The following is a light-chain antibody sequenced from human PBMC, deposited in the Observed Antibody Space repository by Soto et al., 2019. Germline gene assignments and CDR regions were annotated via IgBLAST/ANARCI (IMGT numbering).Light chain of an antibody. Sequence: IVMTQSPATVSASPGERVTLSCRASQSVSGNVAWYQQKPGQPPRLLVYGASTTATDIPARFFGSGSETEFTLTSTRLQSEDFGTYYCQQFNTWPRTFGQGTKVEIK. CDR2: GAS. CDR1: QSVSGN. CDR3: QQFNTWPRT. J-gene: IGKJ1*01. V-gene: IGKV3-15*01.